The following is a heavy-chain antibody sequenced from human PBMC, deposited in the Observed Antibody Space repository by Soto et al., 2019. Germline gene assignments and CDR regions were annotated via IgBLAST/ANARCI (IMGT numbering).Heavy chain of an antibody. CDR1: GGSFSDYY. J-gene: IGHJ2*01. D-gene: IGHD3-10*01. CDR3: AREVPSRYFGP. Sequence: QVRLQQSGAGLLKPSETLPLTCAVYGGSFSDYYWSWIRQPPGKGLEWIGEINHSGSTNYNPSLNHRVTISVETSMNQFSLTLNSVTAADTAVCYCAREVPSRYFGPWGRGTPVTVSS. V-gene: IGHV4-34*01. CDR2: INHSGST.